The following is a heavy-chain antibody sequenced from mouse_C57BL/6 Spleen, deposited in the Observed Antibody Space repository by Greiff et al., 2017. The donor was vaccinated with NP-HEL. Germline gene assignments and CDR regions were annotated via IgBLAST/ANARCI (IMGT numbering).Heavy chain of an antibody. Sequence: EVQLQQSGPELVKPGASVKISCKASGYSFTGYYMNWVKQSPEKSLEWIGEINPSTGGTTYNQKFKAKATLTVDKSSSTAYMQLKSLTSEDSAVYYCARGRPLFDYWGQGTTLTVSS. CDR2: INPSTGGT. CDR1: GYSFTGYY. V-gene: IGHV1-42*01. CDR3: ARGRPLFDY. J-gene: IGHJ2*01.